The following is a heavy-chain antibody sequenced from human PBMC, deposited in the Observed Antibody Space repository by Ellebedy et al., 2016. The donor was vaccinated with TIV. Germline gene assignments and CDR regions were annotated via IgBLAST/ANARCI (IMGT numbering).Heavy chain of an antibody. CDR3: ARRGNYLGDAFDV. CDR1: GFDFSAYS. V-gene: IGHV3-48*02. D-gene: IGHD1-26*01. CDR2: IVGIGPTT. Sequence: GGSLRLXCVASGFDFSAYSMNWVRQTPGKGLEWISYIVGIGPTTYYGDSVRGRFTISRDNAKNSLYLHMSSLRDEDTAVYYCARRGNYLGDAFDVWGQGTVVTVSS. J-gene: IGHJ3*01.